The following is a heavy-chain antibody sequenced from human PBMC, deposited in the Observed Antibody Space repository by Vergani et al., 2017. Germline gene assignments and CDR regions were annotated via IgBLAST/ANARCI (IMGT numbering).Heavy chain of an antibody. CDR1: GFSFSGYW. J-gene: IGHJ4*02. CDR2: IKSDGSIT. CDR3: TKGSREYTGYFFDY. Sequence: EVQLVESGGGLIHPGGSLRLSCEGSGFSFSGYWMHWVRQSPEKGLVWVSRIKSDGSITNYADSVKGRFIISRDNSKNTLHLQMNSLRADDTAVYYCTKGSREYTGYFFDYWGQGTLATVSS. D-gene: IGHD5-12*01. V-gene: IGHV3-74*01.